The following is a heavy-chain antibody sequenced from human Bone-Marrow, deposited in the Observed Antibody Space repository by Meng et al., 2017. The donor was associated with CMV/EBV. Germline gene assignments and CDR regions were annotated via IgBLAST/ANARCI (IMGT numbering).Heavy chain of an antibody. CDR1: GFNFRNYW. Sequence: ESLKISCETSGFNFRNYWMSWVRQAPGKGLEWVGRIKSKNDGGTTDYAAPVKGRFTISRDDSKNTLYLQMNRLKTEDTAVYYCTTEGYYDIWSGYLGGFGVDYWGQGTLVTVSS. D-gene: IGHD3-3*01. V-gene: IGHV3-15*01. CDR2: IKSKNDGGTT. J-gene: IGHJ4*02. CDR3: TTEGYYDIWSGYLGGFGVDY.